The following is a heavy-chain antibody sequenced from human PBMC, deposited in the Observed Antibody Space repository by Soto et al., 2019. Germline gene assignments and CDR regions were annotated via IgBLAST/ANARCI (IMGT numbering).Heavy chain of an antibody. J-gene: IGHJ3*02. CDR2: MNPNSGNT. CDR1: GYTFTSYD. V-gene: IGHV1-8*01. CDR3: ARGYKGGVWYGGRAFDI. D-gene: IGHD3-16*01. Sequence: ASVKVSCKASGYTFTSYDINWVRQATGQGLEWMGWMNPNSGNTGYAQKFQGRVTMTRNTAISTAYMELNSLRSEDTAVYYCARGYKGGVWYGGRAFDIWGQGTMVTVSS.